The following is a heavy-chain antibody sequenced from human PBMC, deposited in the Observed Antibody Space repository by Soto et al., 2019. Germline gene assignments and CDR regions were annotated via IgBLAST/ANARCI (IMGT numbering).Heavy chain of an antibody. Sequence: ASVKVSCKASGYTFTGYYMHWVRQAPGQGLEWMGWINPNSGGTNYAQKFQGRVTMTRDTSISTAYMELSRLRSDDTAVYYCARVYSGGWHPPPLYGMDVWGQGTTVTVSS. J-gene: IGHJ6*02. CDR2: INPNSGGT. D-gene: IGHD6-19*01. CDR1: GYTFTGYY. CDR3: ARVYSGGWHPPPLYGMDV. V-gene: IGHV1-2*02.